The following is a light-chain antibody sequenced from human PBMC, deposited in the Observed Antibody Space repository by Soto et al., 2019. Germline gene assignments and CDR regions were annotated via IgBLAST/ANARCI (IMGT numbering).Light chain of an antibody. CDR1: QSISSW. J-gene: IGKJ1*01. V-gene: IGKV1-5*03. Sequence: DIQMTQSPSTLSASVGDRVTITCRASQSISSWLAWYQQKPGKAPKLLIYKASSLESGVPSRFSGSGSGTESTLTISSLQPDDFATYYCQQYNSYSPCTFGQGTKVEIK. CDR2: KAS. CDR3: QQYNSYSPCT.